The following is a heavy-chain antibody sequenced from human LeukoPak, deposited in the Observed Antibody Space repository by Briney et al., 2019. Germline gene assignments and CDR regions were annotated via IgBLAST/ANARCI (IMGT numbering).Heavy chain of an antibody. CDR2: IYPSDSYT. CDR3: ARHFYSGYDLIDY. Sequence: GASLQISCQGSGFGFTTYLISWVRQMPGKGVEWMGRIYPSDSYTNYSPSFQGRVTISADKSISTAYLQLTSLRASDTAIYYCARHFYSGYDLIDYWGQGTLVTAS. CDR1: GFGFTTYL. D-gene: IGHD5-12*01. J-gene: IGHJ4*02. V-gene: IGHV5-10-1*01.